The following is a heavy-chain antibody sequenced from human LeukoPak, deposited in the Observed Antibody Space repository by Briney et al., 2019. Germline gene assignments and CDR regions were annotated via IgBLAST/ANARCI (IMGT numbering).Heavy chain of an antibody. CDR3: VKGGRDCAS. V-gene: IGHV3-23*01. CDR2: ISYSGDST. Sequence: GGSLRLSCAASGFTFTSYAMSWVRQAPEKGLEWVSAISYSGDSTYYAHSVKGRFTISRDNSKNTLYLQMNSLRAEDTALYYCVKGGRDCASWGQGALVTVSS. J-gene: IGHJ5*02. D-gene: IGHD2-21*01. CDR1: GFTFTSYA.